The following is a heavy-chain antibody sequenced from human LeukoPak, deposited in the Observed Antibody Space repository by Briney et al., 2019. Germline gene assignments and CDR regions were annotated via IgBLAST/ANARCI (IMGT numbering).Heavy chain of an antibody. CDR3: ARNPVTTKYFDY. Sequence: ASVKVSCKASGYSFFSYYIHWVRQAPGQGLEWMGIINPSGGSTRYAQKFQGRVTMTRDTSTSTVYMELSSLRSEDTAVYYCARNPVTTKYFDYWGQGTLVTVSS. J-gene: IGHJ4*02. CDR1: GYSFFSYY. CDR2: INPSGGST. V-gene: IGHV1-46*01. D-gene: IGHD4-17*01.